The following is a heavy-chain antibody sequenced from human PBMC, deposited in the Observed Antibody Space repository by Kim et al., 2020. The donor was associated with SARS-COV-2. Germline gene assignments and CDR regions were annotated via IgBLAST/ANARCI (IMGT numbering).Heavy chain of an antibody. J-gene: IGHJ4*02. D-gene: IGHD5-12*01. Sequence: ASVKVSCKASGYTFTSYAMHWVRQAPGQRLEWMGWINAGNGNTKYSQKFQGRVTITRDTSASTAYMELSSLRSEDTAVYYCARDRSTGYSGYELDYWGQGTLVTVSS. CDR3: ARDRSTGYSGYELDY. V-gene: IGHV1-3*01. CDR2: INAGNGNT. CDR1: GYTFTSYA.